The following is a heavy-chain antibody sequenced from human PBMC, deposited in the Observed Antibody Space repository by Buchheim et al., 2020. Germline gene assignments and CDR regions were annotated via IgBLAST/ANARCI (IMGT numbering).Heavy chain of an antibody. J-gene: IGHJ4*02. CDR3: ARGYDSSGYYSENPFDY. V-gene: IGHV3-48*03. D-gene: IGHD3-22*01. CDR2: ISSSGSTI. CDR1: GFTFSSYE. Sequence: EVQLVESGGGLVQPGGSLRLSCAASGFTFSSYEMNWVRQAPGKGLEWVSYISSSGSTIYYADSVKGRFTISRDHAKNPLYLQMNSLRAEDTAVYYCARGYDSSGYYSENPFDYWGQGTL.